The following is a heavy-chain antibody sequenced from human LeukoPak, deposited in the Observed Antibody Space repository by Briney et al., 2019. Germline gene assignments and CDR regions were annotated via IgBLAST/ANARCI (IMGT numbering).Heavy chain of an antibody. Sequence: PSETLSLTCTVSGGSISSSSYYWGWIRQPPGKGLEWIGSIYYSGSTYYNPSLKSRVTISVDTSKNQFSLKLSSVTAADTAVYYCARPRLLYGSGPILLWGRGILVTVSS. J-gene: IGHJ4*02. CDR1: GGSISSSSYY. CDR2: IYYSGST. CDR3: ARPRLLYGSGPILL. V-gene: IGHV4-39*07. D-gene: IGHD3-10*01.